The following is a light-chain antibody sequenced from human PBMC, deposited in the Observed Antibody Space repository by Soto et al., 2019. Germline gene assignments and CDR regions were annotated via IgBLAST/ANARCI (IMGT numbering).Light chain of an antibody. CDR3: QHRRSWPIT. V-gene: IGKV3-11*01. CDR1: QSVDDY. Sequence: EIVLTQSPGTLSLSPGEGATLSCRASQSVDDYLAWYQQKPGQAPRLLIYEASNRATGVPARFSGSGSGTDFTLTISRFEPEDFAVYYCQHRRSWPITYGQGTRLEIK. CDR2: EAS. J-gene: IGKJ5*01.